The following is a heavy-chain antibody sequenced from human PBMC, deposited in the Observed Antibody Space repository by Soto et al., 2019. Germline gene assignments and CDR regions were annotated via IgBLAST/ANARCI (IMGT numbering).Heavy chain of an antibody. CDR3: ATMAGSPPPP. CDR2: IKRGSNVEAT. V-gene: IGHV3-15*07. Sequence: AQLAESGGTWVKPGGSLRLSCVASGFVFNGAWMNWVRQAPGTGLEWVGRIKRGSNVEATDYAAPVKGRFTISRDDSKNTLYLQMNSLKTEDTGVYYCATMAGSPPPPWGQGTLVTVSS. J-gene: IGHJ5*02. D-gene: IGHD3-10*01. CDR1: GFVFNGAW.